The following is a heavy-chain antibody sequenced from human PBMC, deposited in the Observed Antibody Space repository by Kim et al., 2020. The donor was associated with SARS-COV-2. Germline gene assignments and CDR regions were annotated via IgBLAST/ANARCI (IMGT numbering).Heavy chain of an antibody. J-gene: IGHJ4*02. V-gene: IGHV3-30*01. D-gene: IGHD5-12*01. CDR3: ARDTADGYNRIY. Sequence: YYADSVKGRFTISRDNSKNTLYLQMNSLRAEDTAVYYCARDTADGYNRIYWGQGTLVTVSS.